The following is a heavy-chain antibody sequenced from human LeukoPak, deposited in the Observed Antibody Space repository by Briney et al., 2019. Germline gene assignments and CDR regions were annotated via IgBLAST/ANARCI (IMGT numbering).Heavy chain of an antibody. CDR1: GFTFSSYA. J-gene: IGHJ4*02. CDR3: ARDRSPPIVGATTGDFDY. V-gene: IGHV3-30-3*01. D-gene: IGHD1-26*01. CDR2: ISYDGSNK. Sequence: GRSLRLSCAASGFTFSSYAMHWVRQAPGKGLEWVAVISYDGSNKYYADSVKGRFTISRDNSKNTLYLQMNSLRAEDTAVYYCARDRSPPIVGATTGDFDYWGQGTLVTVSS.